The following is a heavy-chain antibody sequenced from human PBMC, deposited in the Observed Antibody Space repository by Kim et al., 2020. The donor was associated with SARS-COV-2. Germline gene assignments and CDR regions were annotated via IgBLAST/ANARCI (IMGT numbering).Heavy chain of an antibody. V-gene: IGHV1-46*01. D-gene: IGHD3-9*01. J-gene: IGHJ5*02. CDR3: ARDRDYDILTGYPNWFDP. Sequence: QGRVTMTRDTSTSTVYMELSSLRSEDTAVYYCARDRDYDILTGYPNWFDPWGQGTLVTVSS.